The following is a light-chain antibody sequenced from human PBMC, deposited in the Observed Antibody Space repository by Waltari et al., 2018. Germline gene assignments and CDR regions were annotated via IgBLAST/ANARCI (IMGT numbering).Light chain of an antibody. J-gene: IGLJ2*01. CDR2: DVN. Sequence: QSALTQPASVSGSPGQSITISCTGTSSDVGNYNYVSWFQKHPGKAPQLIIHDVNKRPSGVSNRLSGSKSANTAYLTISGLQAEDEADYYCSSYTSITTVVFGGGTKLTVL. V-gene: IGLV2-14*03. CDR1: SSDVGNYNY. CDR3: SSYTSITTVV.